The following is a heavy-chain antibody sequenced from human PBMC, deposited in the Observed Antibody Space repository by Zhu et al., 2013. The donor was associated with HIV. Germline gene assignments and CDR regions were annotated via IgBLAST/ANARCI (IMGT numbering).Heavy chain of an antibody. V-gene: IGHV1-69*01. Sequence: QVQLVQSGAEVKKPGSSVKVSCKASGGTFSSYAISWVRQAPGQGLEWMGGIIPIFGTANYAQKFQGRVTITADESTSTAYMELSSLRSEDTAVYYCARQIGTQSVVVVAATLWDYYYYGMDVWGQGTTVTVSS. J-gene: IGHJ6*02. CDR2: IIPIFGTA. D-gene: IGHD2-15*01. CDR3: ARQIGTQSVVVVAATLWDYYYYGMDV. CDR1: GGTFSSYA.